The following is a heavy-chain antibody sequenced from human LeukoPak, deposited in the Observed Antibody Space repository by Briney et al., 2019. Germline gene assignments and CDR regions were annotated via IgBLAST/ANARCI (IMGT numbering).Heavy chain of an antibody. V-gene: IGHV3-23*01. D-gene: IGHD6-19*01. J-gene: IGHJ4*02. CDR3: AKGLTWVAVAGIDY. CDR1: GLTFSSYA. CDR2: ISGSGAST. Sequence: SGGSLRLSCADSGLTFSSYAMSWVRQAPGKGLEWVSSISGSGASTYYADSVKGRFTISRDNSKNTLYLQMNSLRAEDTAVYYCAKGLTWVAVAGIDYWGQGTLVTVSS.